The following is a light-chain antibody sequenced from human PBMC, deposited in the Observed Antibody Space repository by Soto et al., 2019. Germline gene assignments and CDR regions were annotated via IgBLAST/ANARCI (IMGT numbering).Light chain of an antibody. V-gene: IGLV2-14*01. Sequence: QSALTPPASVSGSPGQSITISCTGTTSDVGGYKDVSWYQLHPGKALKLMIYEVTNRPSGVSDRFSGSKSGNTASLTISGLQTEDEGDYFCSSYTAGSTPWVFGGGTKLTVL. CDR3: SSYTAGSTPWV. CDR2: EVT. CDR1: TSDVGGYKD. J-gene: IGLJ3*02.